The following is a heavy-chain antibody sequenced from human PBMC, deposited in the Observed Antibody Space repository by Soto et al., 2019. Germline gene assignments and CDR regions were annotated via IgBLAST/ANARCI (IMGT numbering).Heavy chain of an antibody. Sequence: EVQLVESGGGLVQPGGSLRLSCAASGFTVRSNYMTWVRQAPGKGLEWVSVIYSGGSTYYADSVKGRFTISRDNSKNTQYLQMNSLRAEDTAVYYCARGLYSGSYTEHACDIWGQGTMVTVSS. CDR2: IYSGGST. J-gene: IGHJ3*02. CDR3: ARGLYSGSYTEHACDI. V-gene: IGHV3-66*01. D-gene: IGHD1-26*01. CDR1: GFTVRSNY.